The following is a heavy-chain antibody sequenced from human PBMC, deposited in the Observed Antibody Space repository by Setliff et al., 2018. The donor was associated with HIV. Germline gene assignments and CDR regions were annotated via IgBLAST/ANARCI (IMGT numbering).Heavy chain of an antibody. CDR2: ISDSGGTT. J-gene: IGHJ4*02. CDR1: GFTFSSYA. CDR3: AKSSNYYDSSGLHYFDY. V-gene: IGHV3-23*01. D-gene: IGHD3-22*01. Sequence: GSLRLSCAASGFTFSSYAMSWVRQAPGKGLEWVSAISDSGGTTYFADSVKGRFTISRDNSKNTLYLQMNSLRAEDTAVYYCAKSSNYYDSSGLHYFDYWGQGTLVTVSS.